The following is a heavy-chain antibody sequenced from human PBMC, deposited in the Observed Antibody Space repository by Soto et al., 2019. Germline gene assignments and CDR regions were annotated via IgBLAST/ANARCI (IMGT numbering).Heavy chain of an antibody. CDR2: ICHSGNT. D-gene: IGHD3-10*01. V-gene: IGHV4-30-2*01. CDR1: GGTITIGGYC. Sequence: QLQLQESGSELVKPSQTLSLTCTVSGGTITIGGYCWSWIQQPPGQGLEWIGYICHSGNTYYNPSLKSRVTTSLDRSKNQFSLNLSSVTAADTAVYYCARVWFGQSSWFDPWGQGTLVTVSS. CDR3: ARVWFGQSSWFDP. J-gene: IGHJ5*02.